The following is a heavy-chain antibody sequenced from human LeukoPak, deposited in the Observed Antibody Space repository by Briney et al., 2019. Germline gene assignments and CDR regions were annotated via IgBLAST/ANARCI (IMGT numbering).Heavy chain of an antibody. J-gene: IGHJ4*02. CDR2: MYYSGST. D-gene: IGHD1-26*01. CDR1: GGAISGYY. Sequence: SETLSLTCTVSGGAISGYYWSWIRQPPGMGLEWIGSMYYSGSTYYNPSLKSRVTISVDTSKNQFSLKLSSVTAADTAVYYCARPIGGSYYVFDCWGQGTLVTVSS. CDR3: ARPIGGSYYVFDC. V-gene: IGHV4-59*05.